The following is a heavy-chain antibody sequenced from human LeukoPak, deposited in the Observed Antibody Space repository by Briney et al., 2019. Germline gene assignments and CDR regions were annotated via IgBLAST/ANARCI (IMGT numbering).Heavy chain of an antibody. J-gene: IGHJ5*02. CDR3: ARDPGYRGESGWFDP. CDR1: GFTFSHHG. Sequence: GGSLRLSCAASGFTFSHHGMHWVRQAPGKGLEWVAFIRNDGSNDYYADSVKGRVTISRDNSKNTLYLQMNSLRAEDTAVYYCARDPGYRGESGWFDPWGQGTLVTVSS. D-gene: IGHD5-18*01. V-gene: IGHV3-30*02. CDR2: IRNDGSND.